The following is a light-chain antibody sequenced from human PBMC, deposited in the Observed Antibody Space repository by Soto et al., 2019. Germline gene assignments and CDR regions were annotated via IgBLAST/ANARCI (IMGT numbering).Light chain of an antibody. CDR2: EVT. J-gene: IGLJ2*01. V-gene: IGLV2-14*01. CDR3: SSYRETDTVI. CDR1: YSDVGGYNY. Sequence: QSALIQPASVSGSPGQSIAISCTGVYSDVGGYNYVSWYQQHPGKVPKLMIFEVTSRPSGVSNRFSGSKSGNTASLTISGLQAEDEADYYCSSYRETDTVIFGGGTKVTVL.